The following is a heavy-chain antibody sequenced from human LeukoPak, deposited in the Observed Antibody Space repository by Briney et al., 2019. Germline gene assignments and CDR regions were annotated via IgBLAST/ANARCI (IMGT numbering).Heavy chain of an antibody. D-gene: IGHD2-21*02. CDR3: AREGDFSSSPFDY. V-gene: IGHV1-2*02. CDR1: GYTFTGYY. CDR2: INPNSGGT. Sequence: ASVKVSCKASGYTFTGYYMHWVRQAPGQGLEWMGWINPNSGGTNYAQKFQGRVTMTRDTSISTAYMELSSLRSEDTAVYYCAREGDFSSSPFDYWGQGTLVTVSS. J-gene: IGHJ4*02.